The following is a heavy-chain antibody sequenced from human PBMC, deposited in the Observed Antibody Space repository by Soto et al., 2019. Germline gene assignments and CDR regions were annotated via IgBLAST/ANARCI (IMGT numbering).Heavy chain of an antibody. CDR1: GFTFRSYV. V-gene: IGHV3-30*19. CDR2: TSYDGRDK. J-gene: IGHJ1*01. CDR3: ARWGTTGGLDV. Sequence: QVQLVESGGGVVQPGTSLRVSCVGSGFTFRSYVIHWVRQAPGKGLEWVALTSYDGRDKYYADSVRGRFTISRDNSRNTVALQMDSLKLEDTALYYCARWGTTGGLDVWGQGTLVSVSS. D-gene: IGHD3-16*01.